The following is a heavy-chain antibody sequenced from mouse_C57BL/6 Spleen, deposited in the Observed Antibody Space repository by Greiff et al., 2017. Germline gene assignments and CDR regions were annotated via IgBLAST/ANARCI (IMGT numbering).Heavy chain of an antibody. V-gene: IGHV1-50*01. Sequence: VQLQQPGAELVKPGASVKLSCKASGYTFTSYWMQWVKQRPGQGLEWIGEIDPSDSYTNYNQKFKGKATLTVDKSSSTAYMQLSSLTSEDSAVYYCAREGYWGQGTPLTVSS. J-gene: IGHJ2*01. CDR3: AREGY. CDR2: IDPSDSYT. CDR1: GYTFTSYW.